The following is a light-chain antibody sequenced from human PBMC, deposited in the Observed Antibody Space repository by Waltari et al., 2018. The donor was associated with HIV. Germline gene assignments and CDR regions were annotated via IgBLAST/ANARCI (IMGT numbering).Light chain of an antibody. V-gene: IGLV1-44*01. CDR2: NDN. CDR1: RSNIGNNT. Sequence: QSVLTQPPSASGTPGPRVPTSCSGTRSNIGNNTVNWYQIIPGTAPKLLIYNDNQRPSGCPDRFSGSRSGTSASLAISRLQSEDEADYYCAAWDDRLDGQGVFGGGTTLTVL. CDR3: AAWDDRLDGQGV. J-gene: IGLJ3*02.